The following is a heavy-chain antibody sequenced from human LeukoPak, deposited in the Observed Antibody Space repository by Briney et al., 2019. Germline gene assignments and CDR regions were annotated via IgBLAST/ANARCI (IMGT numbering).Heavy chain of an antibody. Sequence: GGSLRLSCAASGFTFSSYSMNWVRQAPGKGLEWVSSISSSSSYIYYADSVKGRFTISRDNAENSLYLQMNSLRAEDTAVYYCARDYSGYEPYYFDYWGQGTLVTVSS. CDR3: ARDYSGYEPYYFDY. CDR1: GFTFSSYS. V-gene: IGHV3-21*01. D-gene: IGHD5-12*01. J-gene: IGHJ4*02. CDR2: ISSSSSYI.